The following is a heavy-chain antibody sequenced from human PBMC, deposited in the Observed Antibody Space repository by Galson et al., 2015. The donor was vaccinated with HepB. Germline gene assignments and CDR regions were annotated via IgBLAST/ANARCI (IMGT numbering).Heavy chain of an antibody. Sequence: SLRLSCAASGFTFSSYSMNWVRQAPGKGLEWVSSISSSSSYIYYADSVKGRFTISRDNAKNSLYLQMNSLRAEDTAVYYCASPLHYYYGMDVWGQGTTVTVSS. D-gene: IGHD1-26*01. CDR1: GFTFSSYS. CDR3: ASPLHYYYGMDV. CDR2: ISSSSSYI. V-gene: IGHV3-21*01. J-gene: IGHJ6*02.